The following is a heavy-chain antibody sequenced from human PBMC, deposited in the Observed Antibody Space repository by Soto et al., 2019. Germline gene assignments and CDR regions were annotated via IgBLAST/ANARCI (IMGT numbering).Heavy chain of an antibody. D-gene: IGHD6-19*01. CDR2: ISGYNGNT. CDR1: GYTFTRYG. Sequence: GASVKVSCKASGYTFTRYGISWVRQAPGQGLEWMGWISGYNGNTNYAQKLQGRVTMTTDTSTSTAYMELRSLRSDDTAVYYCARDMDSSGWYRAFDIWGQGTMVTVSS. CDR3: ARDMDSSGWYRAFDI. J-gene: IGHJ3*02. V-gene: IGHV1-18*01.